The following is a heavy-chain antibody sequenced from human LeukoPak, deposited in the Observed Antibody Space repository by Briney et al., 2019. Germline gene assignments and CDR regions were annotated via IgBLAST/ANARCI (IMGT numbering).Heavy chain of an antibody. CDR1: GFTSSSHA. V-gene: IGHV3-23*01. J-gene: IGHJ4*02. D-gene: IGHD4-17*01. CDR2: ISGSGGST. CDR3: AKESRPDDYGDYGLFNY. Sequence: GGSLRLSCAASGFTSSSHAMSWVRQAPGKGLEWVSAISGSGGSTYYADSVKGRFTISRDNSKNTLYLQMNSLRAEDTAVYYCAKESRPDDYGDYGLFNYWGQGTLVTVSS.